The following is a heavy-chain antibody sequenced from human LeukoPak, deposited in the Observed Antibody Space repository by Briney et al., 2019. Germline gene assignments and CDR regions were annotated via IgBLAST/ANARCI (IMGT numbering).Heavy chain of an antibody. CDR2: INHSGST. J-gene: IGHJ3*02. CDR3: ARRKWGDAFDI. V-gene: IGHV4-34*01. CDR1: GGSFSGYY. Sequence: ASETLSLTCAVYGGSFSGYYWSWIRQPPGKGLEWIGEINHSGSTNYNPSLKSRVTISVDTSKNQFSLKLSSVTAADTAVYYCARRKWGDAFDIWGQGTMVTVSS. D-gene: IGHD2-8*01.